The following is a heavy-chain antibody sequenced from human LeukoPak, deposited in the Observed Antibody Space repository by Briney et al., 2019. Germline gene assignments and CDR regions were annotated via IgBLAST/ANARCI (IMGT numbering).Heavy chain of an antibody. V-gene: IGHV4-30-4*01. CDR2: IYYSGST. CDR3: ARGPDYGGRHNWFDP. Sequence: PSQTLSLTCTVSGGSISSGDYYWSWIRQPPGKGLEWIGYIYYSGSTYYNPSLKSRVTISVDTSKNQFSLKLSSVTAADTAVYYCARGPDYGGRHNWFDPWGQGTLVTVSS. D-gene: IGHD4-23*01. J-gene: IGHJ5*02. CDR1: GGSISSGDYY.